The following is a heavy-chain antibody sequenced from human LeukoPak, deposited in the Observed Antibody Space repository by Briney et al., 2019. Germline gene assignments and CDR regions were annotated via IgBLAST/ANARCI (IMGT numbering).Heavy chain of an antibody. D-gene: IGHD1-1*01. CDR2: INPNSGGT. V-gene: IGHV1-2*02. CDR3: ARDLSTSSNWELDY. J-gene: IGHJ4*02. Sequence: ASVKVSCKASGYTFSDYHTHWVRQAPGQGLAWMGWINPNSGGTRYAQQFQGRVTMTRDTSIGTVYMELSTLRSDDTAVYYCARDLSTSSNWELDYWGQGTLVTVSS. CDR1: GYTFSDYH.